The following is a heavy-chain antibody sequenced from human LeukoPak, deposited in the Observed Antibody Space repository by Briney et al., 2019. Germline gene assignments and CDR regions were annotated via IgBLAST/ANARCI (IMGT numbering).Heavy chain of an antibody. Sequence: GASVKVSCKASVGTFSSYAISWVRQAPGQGLEWMGRIIPIFGTANDAQKFQGRVTITTDASTSTAYMELSSLRSEDTAVYYCARHRPGGSPWPPDYYYYMDVWGKGTTVTVSS. CDR1: VGTFSSYA. D-gene: IGHD3-16*01. J-gene: IGHJ6*03. CDR2: IIPIFGTA. CDR3: ARHRPGGSPWPPDYYYYMDV. V-gene: IGHV1-69*05.